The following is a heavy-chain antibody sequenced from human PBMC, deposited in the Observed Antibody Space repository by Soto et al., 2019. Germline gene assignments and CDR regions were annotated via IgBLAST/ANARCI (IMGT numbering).Heavy chain of an antibody. CDR1: GFTFSEYD. V-gene: IGHV3-33*08. J-gene: IGHJ4*02. Sequence: QVQLVESGGGVVQPGMSLRLSCEDSGFTFSEYDMHWVRQSPGKGLEWVALISYLGTKTDYADSVKGRFTISRDNFKKTVALQMESLRAEDSAVYFCARTDTGGTYFEFWGRGTLVTVSS. CDR2: ISYLGTKT. D-gene: IGHD3-16*01. CDR3: ARTDTGGTYFEF.